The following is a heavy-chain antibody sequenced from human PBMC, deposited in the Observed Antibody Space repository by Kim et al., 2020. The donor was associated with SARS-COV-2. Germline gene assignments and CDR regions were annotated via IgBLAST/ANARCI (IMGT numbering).Heavy chain of an antibody. J-gene: IGHJ4*02. CDR3: ARGGDILTGNDFDY. Sequence: AQGFTGRFVFSLDTSVSTAYLQISSLKAEDTAVYYCARGGDILTGNDFDYWGQGTLVTVSS. V-gene: IGHV7-4-1*02. D-gene: IGHD3-9*01.